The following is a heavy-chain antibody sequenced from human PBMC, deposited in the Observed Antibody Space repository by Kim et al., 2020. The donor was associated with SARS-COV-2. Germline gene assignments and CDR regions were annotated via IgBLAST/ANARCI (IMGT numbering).Heavy chain of an antibody. CDR3: ARGLLAAAGYYYYGMDI. CDR1: GGSFSGYY. J-gene: IGHJ6*02. CDR2: INHSGST. V-gene: IGHV4-34*01. D-gene: IGHD6-13*01. Sequence: SETLSLTCAVYGGSFSGYYWSWIRQPPGKGLEWIGEINHSGSTNYNPSLKSRVTISVDTSKNQFSLKLSSVTAADTAVYYCARGLLAAAGYYYYGMDIWGQGTTVTSP.